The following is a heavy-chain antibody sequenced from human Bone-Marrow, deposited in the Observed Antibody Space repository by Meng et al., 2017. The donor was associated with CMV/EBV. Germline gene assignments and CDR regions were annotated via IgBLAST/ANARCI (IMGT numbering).Heavy chain of an antibody. J-gene: IGHJ4*02. D-gene: IGHD5-18*01. CDR3: ARAPSKQLWLYYFDC. V-gene: IGHV3-66*02. Sequence: AFGFTVSPNYMTWVRQAPGKGLGWVSVIYNVNNTYYAASVKCRFTISRDNSKNTLYLQINGLRPEDTAVYYCARAPSKQLWLYYFDCWGQGALVTVSS. CDR2: IYNVNNT. CDR1: GFTVSPNY.